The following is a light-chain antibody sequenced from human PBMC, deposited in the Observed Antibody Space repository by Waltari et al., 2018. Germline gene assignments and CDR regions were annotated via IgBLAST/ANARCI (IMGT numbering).Light chain of an antibody. V-gene: IGLV1-47*01. CDR2: RNN. CDR1: SSNIGNNY. Sequence: QSVLTQPPSASGTPGQRVTISCSGSSSNIGNNYVSWYQQLPGTAPKLLIYRNNQRPSGVPDRFSGSKSDTSASLAISGLRSEDEADYYCAAWDDSLSGAVFGGGTQLTVL. J-gene: IGLJ7*01. CDR3: AAWDDSLSGAV.